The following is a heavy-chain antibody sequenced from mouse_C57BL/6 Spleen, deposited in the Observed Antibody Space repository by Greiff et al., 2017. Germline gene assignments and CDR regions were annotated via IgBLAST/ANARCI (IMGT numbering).Heavy chain of an antibody. CDR1: GYAFSSYW. CDR3: ARGGLITTVVGDYYAMDY. CDR2: IYPGDGDT. D-gene: IGHD1-1*01. V-gene: IGHV1-80*01. Sequence: QVQLQQSGAELVKPGASVKISCKASGYAFSSYWMNWVKQRPGKGLEWIGQIYPGDGDTNYNGKFKGKATLTADKSSSTAYMQLSSLTSEDSAVYFCARGGLITTVVGDYYAMDYWGQGTSVTVSS. J-gene: IGHJ4*01.